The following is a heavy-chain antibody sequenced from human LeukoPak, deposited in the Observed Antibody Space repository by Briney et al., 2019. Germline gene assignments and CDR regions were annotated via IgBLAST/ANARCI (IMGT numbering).Heavy chain of an antibody. CDR3: AVFYGSAWFDP. Sequence: GASVKVSCKASGYTFTSYGISWMRQAPGQGLEWMGWISAYNGNTNYAQRLQGRVTMTTDTSTSTAYMELRSLRSDDTAVYYCAVFYGSAWFDPWGQGTLVTVSS. J-gene: IGHJ5*02. D-gene: IGHD3-10*01. CDR2: ISAYNGNT. V-gene: IGHV1-18*01. CDR1: GYTFTSYG.